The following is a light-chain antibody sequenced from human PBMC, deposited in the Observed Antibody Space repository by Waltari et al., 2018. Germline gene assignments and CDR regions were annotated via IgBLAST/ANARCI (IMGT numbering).Light chain of an antibody. CDR1: QSISSN. Sequence: ETMMTQSPDTLSASPGERATLSCRASQSISSNLAWYQQKPGQAPRLLIFGVSTRATGIPARFSGSGSGTEFTLTISSLESEDFGIYYCQQYNNWPPEMYTFGQGTKLEI. CDR3: QQYNNWPPEMYT. J-gene: IGKJ2*01. CDR2: GVS. V-gene: IGKV3D-15*01.